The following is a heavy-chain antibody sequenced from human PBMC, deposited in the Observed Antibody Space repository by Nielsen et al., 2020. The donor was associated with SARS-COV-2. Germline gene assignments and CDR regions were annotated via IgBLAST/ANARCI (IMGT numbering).Heavy chain of an antibody. CDR3: ARDGSSWYNYYYGMDV. J-gene: IGHJ6*02. CDR2: ISAYNGNT. Sequence: ASVKVSCKASGYTFTSYGISWVRQAPGQGLEWMGWISAYNGNTNYAQKFQGRVTMTRDTSTSTVYMELSSLRSEDTAVYYCARDGSSWYNYYYGMDVWGQGTTVTVSS. D-gene: IGHD6-13*01. CDR1: GYTFTSYG. V-gene: IGHV1-18*01.